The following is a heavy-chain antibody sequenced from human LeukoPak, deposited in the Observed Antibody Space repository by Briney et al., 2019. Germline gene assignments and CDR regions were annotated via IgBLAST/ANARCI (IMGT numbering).Heavy chain of an antibody. CDR1: GFTFSSHA. CDR3: ANEEVPNDY. D-gene: IGHD4/OR15-4a*01. Sequence: AGGSLRLSCAVSGFTFSSHAMTWVRQAPGKGLEWVSGISISGDITYYADSVQGRFIISRDNSKNTVYLQMNSLRAEDTAVYYCANEEVPNDYWGQGTLVTVSS. V-gene: IGHV3-23*01. J-gene: IGHJ4*02. CDR2: ISISGDIT.